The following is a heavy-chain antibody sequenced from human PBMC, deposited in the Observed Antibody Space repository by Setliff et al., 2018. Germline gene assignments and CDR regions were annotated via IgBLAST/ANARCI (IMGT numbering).Heavy chain of an antibody. CDR2: ISNRNGET. CDR1: GYTFTTFG. Sequence: GASVKVSCKASGYTFTTFGVSWVRQAPGQGLEWMGWISNRNGETKYAQMFQGRVTMTTDTSTNTAYMDLGSLRSDDTAVYYCARLVRYCTRTSCQRTPGAEYWGQGTLVTVSS. CDR3: ARLVRYCTRTSCQRTPGAEY. D-gene: IGHD2-2*01. V-gene: IGHV1-18*01. J-gene: IGHJ4*02.